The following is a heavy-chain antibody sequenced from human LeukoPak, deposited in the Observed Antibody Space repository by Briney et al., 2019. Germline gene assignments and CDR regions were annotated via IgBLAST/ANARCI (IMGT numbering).Heavy chain of an antibody. J-gene: IGHJ4*02. CDR1: GFTFSTYG. V-gene: IGHV3-30*03. Sequence: GGSLRLSCAASGFTFSTYGMHWVRQAPGKGLEWVAVILFDGINKYYADSVKGRFTVSRDNSKNTLYLQMNSLRGEDTAVYYCVRDHSYSSGWYPDFWGQGTLVTVSS. D-gene: IGHD6-19*01. CDR3: VRDHSYSSGWYPDF. CDR2: ILFDGINK.